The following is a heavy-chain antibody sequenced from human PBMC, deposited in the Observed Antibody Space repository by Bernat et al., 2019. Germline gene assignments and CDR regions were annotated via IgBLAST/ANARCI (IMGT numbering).Heavy chain of an antibody. CDR1: GYTFTSYG. D-gene: IGHD2-2*02. CDR2: ISAYTGNT. Sequence: QVQLVQSGAEVKKPGASVKVSCKASGYTFTSYGISWVRQAPGQGLEWMGWISAYTGNTNYAQKLQGRVTMTTDTSTSTAYMELRSLRSDDTAVYYCARGEGGTCSSTSCYRRDLPDYWGQGTLVTVSS. V-gene: IGHV1-18*01. J-gene: IGHJ4*02. CDR3: ARGEGGTCSSTSCYRRDLPDY.